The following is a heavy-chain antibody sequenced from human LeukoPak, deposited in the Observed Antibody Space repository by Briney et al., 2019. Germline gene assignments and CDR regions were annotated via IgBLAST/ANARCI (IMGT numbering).Heavy chain of an antibody. CDR2: FDYSGST. CDR1: GASISNYY. V-gene: IGHV4-59*01. J-gene: IGHJ4*02. CDR3: ARAKYSSVVTQGFDY. Sequence: SETLSLTCTVSGASISNYYWNWIRQPPGKGLERIAYFDYSGSTNYNPSLKSRVTTSVDTSKNQFSLKLTSVSAADTAVYYCARAKYSSVVTQGFDYWGQGILVTVSS. D-gene: IGHD2-21*02.